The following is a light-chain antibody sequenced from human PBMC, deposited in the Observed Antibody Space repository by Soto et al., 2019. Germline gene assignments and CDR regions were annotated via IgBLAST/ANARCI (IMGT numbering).Light chain of an antibody. CDR2: DVT. CDR3: SSYAGRLGVV. Sequence: QSALTQPPSASGSPGQSVTISCTGTSSDVGAYNYVSWYQQHPGKAPKLMIYDVTKRPSGVPDRFSGSKSGNTASLTVSGLQADDEADFYCSSYAGRLGVVFGGGTQLTVL. V-gene: IGLV2-8*01. J-gene: IGLJ2*01. CDR1: SSDVGAYNY.